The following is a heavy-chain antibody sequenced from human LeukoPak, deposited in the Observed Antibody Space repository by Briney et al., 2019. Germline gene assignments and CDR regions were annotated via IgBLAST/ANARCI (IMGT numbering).Heavy chain of an antibody. CDR2: IKSTPDGGTT. Sequence: PGGSLRLSCAASGFTVSRNYMSWVRQAPGRALEWVGLIKSTPDGGTTHYAAPVRGRFTVSRDDSKNTLFLQMNSLKTEDTAVYYCTTSSWGNPVSWGQGTLVAVSS. D-gene: IGHD3-16*01. CDR1: GFTVSRNY. J-gene: IGHJ5*02. V-gene: IGHV3-15*01. CDR3: TTSSWGNPVS.